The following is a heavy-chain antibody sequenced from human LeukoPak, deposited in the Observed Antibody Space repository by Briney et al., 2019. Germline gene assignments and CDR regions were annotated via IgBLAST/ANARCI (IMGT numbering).Heavy chain of an antibody. Sequence: GASVKVSCKASGYTFTGYYMHWVRQAPGQGLEWMGWINPNSGGTNYAQKFQGWVTMTRDTSISTAYMELSRLRSDDTAVYYCARDGGLAVAGFYYYYYGMDVWGQGTTVTVSS. CDR2: INPNSGGT. CDR1: GYTFTGYY. V-gene: IGHV1-2*04. J-gene: IGHJ6*02. CDR3: ARDGGLAVAGFYYYYYGMDV. D-gene: IGHD6-19*01.